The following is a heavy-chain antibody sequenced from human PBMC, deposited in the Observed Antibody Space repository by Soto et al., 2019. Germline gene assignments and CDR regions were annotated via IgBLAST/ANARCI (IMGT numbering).Heavy chain of an antibody. D-gene: IGHD5-12*01. CDR3: ASSKGGYGHPYYYYYGMDV. J-gene: IGHJ6*02. Sequence: SETLSLTCAVYGGSFSGYYWSWIRQPPGKGLEWIGEINHSGSTNYNPSLKSRVTISVDTSKNQFSLKLSSVTAADTAVYYCASSKGGYGHPYYYYYGMDVWGQGTTVTVSS. CDR1: GGSFSGYY. V-gene: IGHV4-34*01. CDR2: INHSGST.